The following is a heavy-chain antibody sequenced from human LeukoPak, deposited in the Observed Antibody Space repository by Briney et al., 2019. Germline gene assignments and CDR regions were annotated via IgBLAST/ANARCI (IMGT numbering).Heavy chain of an antibody. CDR3: ARFGGGWLQFGYFDY. D-gene: IGHD5-24*01. J-gene: IGHJ4*02. CDR2: ISGRSIGTHI. V-gene: IGHV3-21*01. Sequence: GGSLRLSCEASGLTFSTYSMNWVRQAPGKGLEWVSSISGRSIGTHIFYADSVKGRFTISRDDARNSLSLQMNSLKAEDTAVYYCARFGGGWLQFGYFDYWGQGTLVTVSS. CDR1: GLTFSTYS.